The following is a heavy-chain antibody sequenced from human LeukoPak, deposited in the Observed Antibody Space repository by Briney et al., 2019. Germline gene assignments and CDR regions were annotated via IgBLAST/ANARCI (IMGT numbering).Heavy chain of an antibody. Sequence: KSSETLSLTCAVYGGSFSGYYWSWIRQPPGKGLEWIGEINHSGSTNYNPSLKSRVTISVDTSKNQFSLKLSSVTAADTAVYYCARRVINQGLSFDAFDIWGQGTMVTVSS. D-gene: IGHD2/OR15-2a*01. J-gene: IGHJ3*02. CDR3: ARRVINQGLSFDAFDI. V-gene: IGHV4-34*01. CDR2: INHSGST. CDR1: GGSFSGYY.